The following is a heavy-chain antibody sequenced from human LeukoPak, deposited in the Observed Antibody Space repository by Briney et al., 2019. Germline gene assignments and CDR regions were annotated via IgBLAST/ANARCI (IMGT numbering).Heavy chain of an antibody. CDR3: ARRAYYYDSSVDFDY. J-gene: IGHJ4*02. CDR2: ISAYNGNT. CDR1: GYTFTSYG. V-gene: IGHV1-18*01. D-gene: IGHD3-22*01. Sequence: ASVKVSCKASGYTFTSYGISWVRQAPGQGLEWMGWISAYNGNTNYAQKLQGRVTMTTDTSTSTAYMELRSLRSDDTAVYYCARRAYYYDSSVDFDYWGQGTLVTVSS.